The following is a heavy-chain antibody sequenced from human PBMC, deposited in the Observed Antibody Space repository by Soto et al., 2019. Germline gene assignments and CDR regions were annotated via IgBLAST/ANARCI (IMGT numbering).Heavy chain of an antibody. CDR3: ARDRYSGYDFGNY. CDR2: ISYDGSNK. V-gene: IGHV3-30-3*01. D-gene: IGHD5-12*01. Sequence: GGSLRLSCAASGFTFSSYAMHWVRQAPGKGLEWVAVISYDGSNKYYADSVKGRFTISRDNSKNTLYLQMNSLRAEDTAVYYCARDRYSGYDFGNYWGQGTLVTVSS. CDR1: GFTFSSYA. J-gene: IGHJ4*02.